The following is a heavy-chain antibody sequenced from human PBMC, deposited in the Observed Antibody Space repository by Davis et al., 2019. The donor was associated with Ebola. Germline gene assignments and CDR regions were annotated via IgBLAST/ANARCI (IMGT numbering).Heavy chain of an antibody. J-gene: IGHJ4*02. CDR3: AVYYDFWSGLDY. D-gene: IGHD3-3*01. CDR2: IYYSGST. V-gene: IGHV4-59*01. CDR1: GGSISSYY. Sequence: MPSETLSLTCTVSGGSISSYYWSWIRQPPGKGLEWIGYIYYSGSTNYNPSLKSRVTISVDTSKNQFSLKLSSVTAADTAVYYCAVYYDFWSGLDYWGQGTLVTVSS.